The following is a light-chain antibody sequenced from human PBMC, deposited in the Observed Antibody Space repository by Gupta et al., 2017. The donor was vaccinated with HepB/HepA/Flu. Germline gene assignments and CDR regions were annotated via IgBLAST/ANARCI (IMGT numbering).Light chain of an antibody. CDR2: KAS. J-gene: IGKJ1*01. V-gene: IGKV1-5*03. Sequence: IQMTQSPSTLSASVGDRVTITCRASQSIRSWLAWYQQKPGKAPKLLIYKASTLESGVPSRFSGSGSETEFTLTISSLQPDDFATYYCQHYYSSSRTFGQGTKVEIK. CDR1: QSIRSW. CDR3: QHYYSSSRT.